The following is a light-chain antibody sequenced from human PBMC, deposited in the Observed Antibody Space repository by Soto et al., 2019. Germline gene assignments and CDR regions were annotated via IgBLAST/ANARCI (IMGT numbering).Light chain of an antibody. Sequence: QSALTQPISVSGSPGQSITISCTGTSNDIGTYDYVCWYQQHPGKAPRLLIHGVHPRSPGISGRFSASKSGLTASLTISGLQAEDEADYYCTAFSANRVYLFGPGTKLTVL. CDR2: GVH. CDR1: SNDIGTYDY. J-gene: IGLJ1*01. CDR3: TAFSANRVYL. V-gene: IGLV2-14*01.